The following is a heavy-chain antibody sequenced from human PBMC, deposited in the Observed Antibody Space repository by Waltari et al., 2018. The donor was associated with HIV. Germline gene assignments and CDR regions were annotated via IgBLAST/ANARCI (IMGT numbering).Heavy chain of an antibody. CDR1: RSTLTAYY. D-gene: IGHD3-10*01. V-gene: IGHV1-2*06. Sequence: QVQLVQSGADVKKPGASVIVSCRASRSTLTAYYNHWVRQAPGQALEWMGRINPSTGATDYAQKFQGAVTMTGDTSINTAYMQLSRLMSDHTAIYYCARGPRITMFQGVGTPFDSWGQGTLVIVSS. J-gene: IGHJ4*02. CDR3: ARGPRITMFQGVGTPFDS. CDR2: INPSTGAT.